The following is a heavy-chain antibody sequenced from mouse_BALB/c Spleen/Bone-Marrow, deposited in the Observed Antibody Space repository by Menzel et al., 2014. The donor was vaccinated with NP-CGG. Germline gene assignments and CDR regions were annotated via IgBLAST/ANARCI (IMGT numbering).Heavy chain of an antibody. CDR1: GYTFTSYW. J-gene: IGHJ2*01. V-gene: IGHV1S81*02. D-gene: IGHD1-1*01. CDR3: ARRTTTVVATDY. CDR2: INPSNGRT. Sequence: VHLVESVAELVKPGASVKLSCKASGYTFTSYWMHWVKQRPGQGLEWIGEINPSNGRTNYNEKFKSKATLTVDKSSSTAYMQLSSLTSEDSAVYYCARRTTTVVATDYWGQGTTLTVSS.